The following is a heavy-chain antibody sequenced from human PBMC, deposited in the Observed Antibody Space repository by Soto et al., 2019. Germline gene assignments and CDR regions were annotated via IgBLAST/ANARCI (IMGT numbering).Heavy chain of an antibody. CDR2: ISAYNGNT. V-gene: IGHV1-18*04. CDR3: ARFRYYYDRRGHDDC. Sequence: ASVKVSCKASGYTFTSYGISWVRQAPGQGLEWMGWISAYNGNTNYAQKLQGRVTMTTDTSTSTAYMELRSLRSDDTAVYYCARFRYYYDRRGHDDCWGQGPRVTVSS. CDR1: GYTFTSYG. D-gene: IGHD3-22*01. J-gene: IGHJ4*02.